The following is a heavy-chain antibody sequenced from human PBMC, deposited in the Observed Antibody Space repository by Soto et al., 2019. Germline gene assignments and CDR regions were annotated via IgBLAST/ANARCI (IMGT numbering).Heavy chain of an antibody. CDR3: TRHTGYDSSLDY. Sequence: PGESLKISCHGSGYTFTVHCISWVLQMPGKGLEWMGRIDPSDSYTDYSPTVQGHVTMSADKSINTAYLQWSSLQASDTAVYYCTRHTGYDSSLDYWGQGTLVTV. CDR2: IDPSDSYT. J-gene: IGHJ4*02. V-gene: IGHV5-10-1*01. D-gene: IGHD5-12*01. CDR1: GYTFTVHC.